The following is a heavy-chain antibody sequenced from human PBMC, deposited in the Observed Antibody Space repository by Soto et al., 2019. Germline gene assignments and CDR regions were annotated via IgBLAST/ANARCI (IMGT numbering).Heavy chain of an antibody. J-gene: IGHJ4*02. V-gene: IGHV4-59*01. D-gene: IGHD6-6*01. Sequence: LSLTCTVSGGSISSYYWSWIRQPPGKGLEWIGYIYYSGSTNYNPSLKSRVTISVDTSKNQFSLKLSSVTAADTAVYYCARAQLGKYYFDYWGQGTLVTVSS. CDR1: GGSISSYY. CDR2: IYYSGST. CDR3: ARAQLGKYYFDY.